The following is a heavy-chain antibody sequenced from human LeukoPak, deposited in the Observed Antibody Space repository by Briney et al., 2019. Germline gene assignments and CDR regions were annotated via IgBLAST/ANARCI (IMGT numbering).Heavy chain of an antibody. CDR1: GYTFINYY. CDR2: INPSGGST. Sequence: ASVTVSCKASGYTFINYYMHWVRHAPGQGLEWMGIINPSGGSTSYAQKFQGRVTMTRDTSTSTVYMERSSLRSEDTAVYYCGIVGATTGGEDYWGQGTLVTVSS. V-gene: IGHV1-46*03. J-gene: IGHJ4*02. CDR3: GIVGATTGGEDY. D-gene: IGHD1-26*01.